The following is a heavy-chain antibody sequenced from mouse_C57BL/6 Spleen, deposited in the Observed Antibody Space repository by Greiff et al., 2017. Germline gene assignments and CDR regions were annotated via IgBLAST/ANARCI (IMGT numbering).Heavy chain of an antibody. Sequence: VQLQQSGPELVKPGASVKISCKASGYTFTDYYMNWVKQSHGKSLEWIGDINPNNGGTSYNQKFKGKATLTVDKSSSTAYMELRSLTSEDSAVYYCAREGGYYYGSSYNYWGQGTTLTVSS. CDR1: GYTFTDYY. V-gene: IGHV1-26*01. D-gene: IGHD1-1*01. CDR3: AREGGYYYGSSYNY. CDR2: INPNNGGT. J-gene: IGHJ2*01.